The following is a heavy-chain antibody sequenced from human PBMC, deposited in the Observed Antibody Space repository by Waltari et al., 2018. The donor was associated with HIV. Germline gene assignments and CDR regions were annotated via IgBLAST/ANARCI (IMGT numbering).Heavy chain of an antibody. CDR3: ARDPRSSGYYGMDV. D-gene: IGHD1-26*01. CDR1: GFTICDTY. CDR2: IYSGGST. J-gene: IGHJ6*02. Sequence: EVQLVESGGGLIEPGGSLSLSCAASGFTICDTYMSWVRQAPGKGLEWVSVIYSGGSTYYADSVKGRFTISRDNSKNTLSLHMNSLRAEDTAVYYCARDPRSSGYYGMDVWGQGATVTVSS. V-gene: IGHV3-53*01.